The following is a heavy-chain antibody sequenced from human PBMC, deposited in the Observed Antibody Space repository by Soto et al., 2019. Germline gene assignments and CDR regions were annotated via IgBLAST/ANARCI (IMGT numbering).Heavy chain of an antibody. V-gene: IGHV4-39*01. Sequence: SETLSLTCTVSGGSISSSSYYWGWIRQPPGKGLEWIGSIYYSGSTYYNPSLKSRVTISVDTSKNQFSLKLSSVTAADTAVYYCARHVRPGRRGAFDIWGQGTMVTVSS. CDR3: ARHVRPGRRGAFDI. J-gene: IGHJ3*02. CDR2: IYYSGST. CDR1: GGSISSSSYY.